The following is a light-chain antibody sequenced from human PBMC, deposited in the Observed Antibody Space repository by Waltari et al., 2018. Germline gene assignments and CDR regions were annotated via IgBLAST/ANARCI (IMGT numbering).Light chain of an antibody. Sequence: DIALPQPPLSLIVTLVQPPSLSSRSRRALLHHIVNNYFSWLQLRPSQPPRLLIYTVSNRVPGVPDRFTGTGTGTEFTPKNSRVEAEDVGTYVGLQAKEYPRAFGQGPRLEI. CDR2: TVS. J-gene: IGKJ1*01. CDR1: RALLHHIVNNY. CDR3: LQAKEYPRA. V-gene: IGKV2-24*01.